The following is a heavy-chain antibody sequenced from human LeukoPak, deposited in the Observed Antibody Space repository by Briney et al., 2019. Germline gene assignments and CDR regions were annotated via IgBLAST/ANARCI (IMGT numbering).Heavy chain of an antibody. Sequence: GGSLRLSCAASRFTFSRYWMSWVRQAPGKGLEWVANIKQDGSEKYYVDSVRGRFTISRDNAKKSLFLQLNSLRAEDTAVYYCARSIGYCSGGSCYDDHWGQGTLVTVSS. J-gene: IGHJ4*02. V-gene: IGHV3-7*01. D-gene: IGHD2-15*01. CDR3: ARSIGYCSGGSCYDDH. CDR1: RFTFSRYW. CDR2: IKQDGSEK.